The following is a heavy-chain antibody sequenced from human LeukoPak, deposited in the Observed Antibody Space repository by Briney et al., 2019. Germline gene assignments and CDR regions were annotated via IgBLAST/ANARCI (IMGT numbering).Heavy chain of an antibody. CDR1: GFTFNNYA. J-gene: IGHJ4*02. Sequence: GGSLRLSCAASGFTFNNYAMSWVRQAPGKGLEWVSAISGSGGSTYYTDSVTGRFTISRDNSKNTLYLQMNSLRAEDTTLYYCASLDYFDSSDYGDYWGQGTLVTVSS. D-gene: IGHD3-22*01. V-gene: IGHV3-23*01. CDR3: ASLDYFDSSDYGDY. CDR2: ISGSGGST.